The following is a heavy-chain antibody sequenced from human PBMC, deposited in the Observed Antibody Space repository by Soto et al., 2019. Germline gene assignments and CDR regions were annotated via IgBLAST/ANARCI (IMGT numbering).Heavy chain of an antibody. V-gene: IGHV3-7*01. J-gene: IGHJ6*02. CDR3: ARDKGQLDYYYYGMDV. CDR1: GFTFSSYW. D-gene: IGHD6-6*01. Sequence: SLRLSCAASGFTFSSYWMSWVRQAPGKGLEWVANIKQDGSEKYYVDSVKGRFTISRDNAKNSLYLQMNSLRAEDTAVYYCARDKGQLDYYYYGMDVWGQGTTVTVS. CDR2: IKQDGSEK.